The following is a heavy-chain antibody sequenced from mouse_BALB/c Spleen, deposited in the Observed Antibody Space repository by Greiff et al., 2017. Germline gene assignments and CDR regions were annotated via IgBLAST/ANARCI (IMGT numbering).Heavy chain of an antibody. CDR1: GFTFSSFG. CDR3: ARGGGSSYWYFDV. CDR2: ISSGSSTI. V-gene: IGHV5-17*02. J-gene: IGHJ1*01. Sequence: EVHLVESGGGLVQPGGSRKLSCAASGFTFSSFGMHWVRQAPEKGLEWVAYISSGSSTIYYADTVKGRFTISRDNPKNTLFLQMTSLRSEDTAMYYCARGGGSSYWYFDVWGAGTTVTVSS. D-gene: IGHD1-1*01.